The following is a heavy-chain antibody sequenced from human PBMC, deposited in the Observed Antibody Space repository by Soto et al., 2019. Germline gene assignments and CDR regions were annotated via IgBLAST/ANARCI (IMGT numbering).Heavy chain of an antibody. Sequence: SETLSLTCAVSGGSISSGGYSWSWIRQPPGKGLGWIGYIYHSGSTYYNPSLKSRVTISLDRSKKQFSLKLSSVTAAETAVYYCARGMTTVTTLDYWGQGTLVTVSS. D-gene: IGHD4-17*01. CDR2: IYHSGST. CDR1: GGSISSGGYS. V-gene: IGHV4-30-2*01. J-gene: IGHJ4*02. CDR3: ARGMTTVTTLDY.